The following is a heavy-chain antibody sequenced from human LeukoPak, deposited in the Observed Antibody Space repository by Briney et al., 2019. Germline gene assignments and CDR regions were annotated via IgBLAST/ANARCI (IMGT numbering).Heavy chain of an antibody. CDR2: ISYDGSNK. CDR3: AKDSIAAAGREFDY. CDR1: GFTFSSYA. V-gene: IGHV3-30*18. J-gene: IGHJ4*02. D-gene: IGHD6-13*01. Sequence: PGGSLRLSCAASGFTFSSYAMSWVRQAPGKGLEWVAVISYDGSNKYYADSVKGRFTISRDNSKNTLYLQMNSLRAEDTAVYYCAKDSIAAAGREFDYWGQGTLVTVSS.